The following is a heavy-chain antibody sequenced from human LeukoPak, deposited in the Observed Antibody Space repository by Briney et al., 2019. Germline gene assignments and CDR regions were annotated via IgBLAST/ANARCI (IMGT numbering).Heavy chain of an antibody. CDR1: GFTFDDYA. CDR2: ISWNSGSI. CDR3: ARVGSVRWLVQNYFDY. J-gene: IGHJ4*02. V-gene: IGHV3-9*01. Sequence: GGSLRLSCAASGFTFDDYAMHWVRQAPGKGLEWVSRISWNSGSIGYADSVKGRFTISRDNAKNSLYLQMNSLRAEDTALYYCARVGSVRWLVQNYFDYWGQGTLVTVSS. D-gene: IGHD6-19*01.